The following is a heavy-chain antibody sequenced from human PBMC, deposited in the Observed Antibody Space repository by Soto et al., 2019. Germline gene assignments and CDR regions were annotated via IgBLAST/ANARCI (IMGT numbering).Heavy chain of an antibody. V-gene: IGHV3-23*01. CDR2: ISGSGGST. J-gene: IGHJ4*02. CDR3: AKDRRKDDILTGYYADY. CDR1: GFTFSSYA. D-gene: IGHD3-9*01. Sequence: GGSLRLSCAASGFTFSSYAMSWVRQAPGKGLEWVSAISGSGGSTYYADSVKGRFTISRDNSKNTLYLQMNSLRAEDTAVYYCAKDRRKDDILTGYYADYWGQGTLVTVSS.